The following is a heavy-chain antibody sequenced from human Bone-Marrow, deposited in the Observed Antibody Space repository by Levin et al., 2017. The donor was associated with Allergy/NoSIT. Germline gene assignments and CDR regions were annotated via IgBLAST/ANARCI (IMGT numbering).Heavy chain of an antibody. Sequence: GGSLRLSCAASGFTFNDYWMNWVRQAPGKGLEWVASIRQDGSEINYADSVKGRFTISRDNAKNALYLQMNNLRAEDTAIYYCVLVLDYWGQGTLVTVSS. CDR2: IRQDGSEI. V-gene: IGHV3-7*02. D-gene: IGHD2-8*02. CDR3: VLVLDY. J-gene: IGHJ4*02. CDR1: GFTFNDYW.